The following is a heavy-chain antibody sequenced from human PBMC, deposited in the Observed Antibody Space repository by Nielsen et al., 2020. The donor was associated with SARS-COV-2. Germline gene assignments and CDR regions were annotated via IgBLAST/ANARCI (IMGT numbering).Heavy chain of an antibody. CDR1: GFSFDEYA. V-gene: IGHV3-30*18. CDR2: VSYDGSGI. J-gene: IGHJ3*02. CDR3: AKREKRQWLVPGDI. D-gene: IGHD6-19*01. Sequence: GESLKISCAASGFSFDEYAMHWVRQGPGKGLEWVAVVSYDGSGIYYADSVKGRFTISRDNSKNTLYLQMNSLRAEDAAIYYCAKREKRQWLVPGDIWGQGTLVTVSS.